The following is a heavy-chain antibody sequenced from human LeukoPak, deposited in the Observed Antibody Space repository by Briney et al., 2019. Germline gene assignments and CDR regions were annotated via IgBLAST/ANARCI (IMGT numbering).Heavy chain of an antibody. CDR1: GGTFSSYA. CDR3: ARDPLMMGPCPGGFDY. J-gene: IGHJ4*02. Sequence: SVKVSCKASGGTFSSYAISWVRQDPGQGLEWMGRIIPIFGTANYAQKFQGRVTITTDESTSTAYMELSSLRSEDTAVYYCARDPLMMGPCPGGFDYWGQGTLVTVSS. V-gene: IGHV1-69*05. D-gene: IGHD3-16*01. CDR2: IIPIFGTA.